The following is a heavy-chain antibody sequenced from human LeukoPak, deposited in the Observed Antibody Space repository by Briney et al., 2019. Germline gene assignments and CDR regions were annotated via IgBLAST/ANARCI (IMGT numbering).Heavy chain of an antibody. Sequence: PGGSLRLSCAASGFTFSSYWMSWVRQAPGKGLEWVANIKQDGSEKYYVDSVKGRFTISRDNAKNSLYLQMNSLRAEDTAVYYCARDRCSSTSCYGSSDPWGQGTLVTVSS. CDR1: GFTFSSYW. CDR2: IKQDGSEK. D-gene: IGHD2-2*01. J-gene: IGHJ5*02. V-gene: IGHV3-7*01. CDR3: ARDRCSSTSCYGSSDP.